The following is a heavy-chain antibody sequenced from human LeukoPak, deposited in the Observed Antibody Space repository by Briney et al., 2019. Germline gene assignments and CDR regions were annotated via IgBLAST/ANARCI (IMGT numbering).Heavy chain of an antibody. Sequence: SQTLSLTCTVSGGSISSGGYYWSWIRQPPGEGLEWIGYIYHSGSTYYNPSLKSRVTILLDRSKNQFSLRLSSVTAADTAMYYCARDYSGSYHFDYWGQGTLVTVPS. V-gene: IGHV4-30-2*01. J-gene: IGHJ4*02. CDR2: IYHSGST. CDR1: GGSISSGGYY. D-gene: IGHD1-26*01. CDR3: ARDYSGSYHFDY.